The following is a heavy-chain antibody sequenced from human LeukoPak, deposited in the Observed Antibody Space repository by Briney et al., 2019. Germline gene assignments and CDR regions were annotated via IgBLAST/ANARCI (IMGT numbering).Heavy chain of an antibody. V-gene: IGHV4-34*01. Sequence: SETLSLTCAVYGGSFSGYYWSWIRQPPGKGLEWIGEINHSGSTNYNPSLKSRVTISVDTSKNQFSLKLSSVTAADTAVYYCARGTRIRNYYGSGSYYNSWGQGTLVTVSS. J-gene: IGHJ4*02. CDR3: ARGTRIRNYYGSGSYYNS. CDR2: INHSGST. CDR1: GGSFSGYY. D-gene: IGHD3-10*01.